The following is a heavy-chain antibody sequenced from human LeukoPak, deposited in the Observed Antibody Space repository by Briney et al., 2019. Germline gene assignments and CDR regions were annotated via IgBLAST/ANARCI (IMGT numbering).Heavy chain of an antibody. CDR2: IGWNSGKI. CDR3: AKETHSTMVPGYAFDI. V-gene: IGHV3-9*01. D-gene: IGHD2-8*01. CDR1: GFTFDDYA. J-gene: IGHJ3*02. Sequence: GRSLRLSCAASGFTFDDYAIHWVRQAPGKGLEWVSGIGWNSGKIVYADSVKGRFTISRDNAKNSVYLQMDSLRAEDTALYYCAKETHSTMVPGYAFDIWGQGTMVTVSS.